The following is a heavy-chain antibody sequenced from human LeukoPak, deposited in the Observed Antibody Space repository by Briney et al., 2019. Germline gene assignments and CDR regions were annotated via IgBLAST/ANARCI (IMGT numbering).Heavy chain of an antibody. CDR1: GYTFTSYG. J-gene: IGHJ4*02. Sequence: ASVKVSCKASGYTFTSYGISWVRQAPGQGLEWMGWISAYNGNTNYAQKLQGRVTMTTDTSTSTAYMELRSLRSDDTAVYYCAVYYYDSSGYYYAMDWGQGTLVTVSS. V-gene: IGHV1-18*01. CDR3: AVYYYDSSGYYYAMD. D-gene: IGHD3-22*01. CDR2: ISAYNGNT.